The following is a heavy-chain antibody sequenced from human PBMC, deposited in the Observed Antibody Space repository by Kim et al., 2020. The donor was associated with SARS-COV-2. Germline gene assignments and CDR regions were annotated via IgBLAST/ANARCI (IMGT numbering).Heavy chain of an antibody. V-gene: IGHV3-11*05. D-gene: IGHD6-13*01. J-gene: IGHJ6*02. Sequence: PFTISRDNAKNSLYLQMNSLRAEDTAVYYCAREEKGSSWYLGYYYYGMDVWGQGTTVTVSS. CDR3: AREEKGSSWYLGYYYYGMDV.